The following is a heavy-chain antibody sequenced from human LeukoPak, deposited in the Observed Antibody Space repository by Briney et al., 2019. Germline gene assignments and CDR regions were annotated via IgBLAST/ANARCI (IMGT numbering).Heavy chain of an antibody. Sequence: SQTLSLTCTVSGGSISSGGYYWSWIRQHPGKGLEWIGYIYYSGSTYYNPSLKSRVTISVDTSKIQFSLKLSSVTAADTAVYYCARGYLNPFMSIFDYWGQGTPVTVSS. J-gene: IGHJ4*02. D-gene: IGHD6-6*01. CDR1: GGSISSGGYY. CDR3: ARGYLNPFMSIFDY. CDR2: IYYSGST. V-gene: IGHV4-31*03.